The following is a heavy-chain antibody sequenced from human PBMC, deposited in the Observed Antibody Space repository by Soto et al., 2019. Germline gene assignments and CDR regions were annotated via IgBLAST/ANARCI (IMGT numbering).Heavy chain of an antibody. D-gene: IGHD6-13*01. CDR1: GGTFSSYA. CDR2: IIPIFGTA. V-gene: IGHV1-69*01. Sequence: QVQLVQSGAEVKKPGSSVKVSCKASGGTFSSYAISWVRQAPEQGLEWMGGIIPIFGTANYAQKFQGRVTITADESTSTAYMELSSLRSEDTAVYYCAREGPIAAAGSFDYWGQGTLVTVSS. J-gene: IGHJ4*02. CDR3: AREGPIAAAGSFDY.